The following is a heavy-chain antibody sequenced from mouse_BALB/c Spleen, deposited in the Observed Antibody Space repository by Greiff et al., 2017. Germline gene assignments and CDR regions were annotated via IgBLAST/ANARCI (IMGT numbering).Heavy chain of an antibody. J-gene: IGHJ3*01. CDR1: GFTFTDYY. CDR3: ARDRYDAY. D-gene: IGHD2-14*01. Sequence: EVKVVESGGGLVQPGGSLRLSCATSGFTFTDYYMSWVRQPPGKALEWLGFIRNKANGYTTEYSASVKGRFTISRDNSQSILYLQMNTLRAEDSATYYCARDRYDAYWGQGTLVTVSA. CDR2: IRNKANGYTT. V-gene: IGHV7-3*02.